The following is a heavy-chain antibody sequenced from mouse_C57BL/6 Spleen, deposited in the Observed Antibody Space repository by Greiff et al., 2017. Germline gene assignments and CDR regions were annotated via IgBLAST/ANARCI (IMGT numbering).Heavy chain of an antibody. CDR2: IDPSDSYT. Sequence: QVQLQQPGAELVMPGASVKLSCKASGYTFTSYWMHWVKQRPGQGLEWIGEIDPSDSYTNYNQKFKGKSTLTVDKSSSTAYMQLSSLTSEDSAVYYCARSFGTGYFDYWGQGTTLTVSS. D-gene: IGHD4-1*01. V-gene: IGHV1-69*01. CDR1: GYTFTSYW. J-gene: IGHJ2*01. CDR3: ARSFGTGYFDY.